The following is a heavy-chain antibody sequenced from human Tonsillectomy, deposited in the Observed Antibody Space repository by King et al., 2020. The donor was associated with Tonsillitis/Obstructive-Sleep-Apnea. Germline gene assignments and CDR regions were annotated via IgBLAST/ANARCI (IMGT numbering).Heavy chain of an antibody. D-gene: IGHD2-2*01. CDR2: IYTSGST. CDR3: ARNVIVVVPAAILAFVI. Sequence: VQLQESGPGLVKPSETLSLTCTVSGGSISSYYWSWIRQPAGKGLEWIGRIYTSGSTNSNPSLKSRVTMSVDTSKNQFSLKLSSVTAADTAVYYCARNVIVVVPAAILAFVIWGQGTMVPVSS. CDR1: GGSISSYY. V-gene: IGHV4-4*07. J-gene: IGHJ3*02.